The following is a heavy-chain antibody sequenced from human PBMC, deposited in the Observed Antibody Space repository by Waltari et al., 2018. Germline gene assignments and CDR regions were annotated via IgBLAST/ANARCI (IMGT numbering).Heavy chain of an antibody. V-gene: IGHV3-48*03. Sequence: EVQLVESGGGLVQPGGSLRLSCAASGFTFSSYEMNWVRQAPGKGLEWVSYISSRGSTIYYADSVKGRFTISRDNAKNSLYLQMNSLRAEDTAVYYCARQTIFGVDWGQGTLVTVSS. CDR3: ARQTIFGVD. J-gene: IGHJ4*02. CDR1: GFTFSSYE. CDR2: ISSRGSTI. D-gene: IGHD3-3*01.